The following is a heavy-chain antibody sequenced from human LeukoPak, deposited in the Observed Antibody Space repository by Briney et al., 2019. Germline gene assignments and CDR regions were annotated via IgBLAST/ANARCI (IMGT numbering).Heavy chain of an antibody. V-gene: IGHV1-46*01. Sequence: ASVKVSCKASGYTFTSYYMHWVRQAPGQGLEWMGIINPSGGSTSYAQKFQGRVTITADESTSTAYMGLSSLRSEDTAVYYCAREVADGSGSYYQFDYWGQGTLVTVSS. D-gene: IGHD3-10*01. J-gene: IGHJ4*02. CDR1: GYTFTSYY. CDR3: AREVADGSGSYYQFDY. CDR2: INPSGGST.